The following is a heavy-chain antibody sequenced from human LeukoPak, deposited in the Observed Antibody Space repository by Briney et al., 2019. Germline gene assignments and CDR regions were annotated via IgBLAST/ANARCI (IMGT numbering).Heavy chain of an antibody. CDR2: MNPNSGNT. CDR1: GYTVTSYD. CDR3: ARAHRQLERLGRYYFDY. V-gene: IGHV1-8*03. D-gene: IGHD1-1*01. Sequence: GASVKVSCKASGYTVTSYDINWVRQATGQGLEWMGWMNPNSGNTGYAQKFQGRVTITRNTSISTAYMELSSLRSEDTAVYYCARAHRQLERLGRYYFDYWGQGTLVTVSS. J-gene: IGHJ4*02.